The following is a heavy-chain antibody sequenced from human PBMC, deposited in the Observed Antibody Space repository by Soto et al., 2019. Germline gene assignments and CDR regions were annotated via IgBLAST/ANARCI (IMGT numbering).Heavy chain of an antibody. V-gene: IGHV4-39*01. CDR2: IYYSGTT. D-gene: IGHD1-26*01. CDR3: ARQSPDYLGSVGWFDP. CDR1: GGSISSSSYY. J-gene: IGHJ5*02. Sequence: SETLSLTCTVSGGSISSSSYYWVWIRQPPGKGLEWIGSIYYSGTTYYNPSLKSRVTISVDTSKNQFSLKLRSVTAADTAVYYCARQSPDYLGSVGWFDPWGQGTMVTVSS.